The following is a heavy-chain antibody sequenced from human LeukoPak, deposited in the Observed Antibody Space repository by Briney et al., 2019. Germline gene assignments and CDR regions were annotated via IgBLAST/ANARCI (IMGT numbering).Heavy chain of an antibody. V-gene: IGHV3-21*01. D-gene: IGHD3-10*01. CDR3: ARDPGRSLVRGGMAYYGMDV. J-gene: IGHJ6*02. Sequence: GGSLRLSCAASGFTFSTYSMSWVRQAPGKGLEWVSSISASSNCIYYAHSLKGRFTISRDNAKDSLYLQMNSLRAEDTAVYYCARDPGRSLVRGGMAYYGMDVWGQGTTVTVSS. CDR2: ISASSNCI. CDR1: GFTFSTYS.